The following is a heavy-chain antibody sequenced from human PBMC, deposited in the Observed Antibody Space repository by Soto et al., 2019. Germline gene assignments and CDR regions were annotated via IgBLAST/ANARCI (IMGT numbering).Heavy chain of an antibody. CDR3: PKDGVDSTATVTGGS. D-gene: IGHD2-15*01. J-gene: IGHJ5*02. CDR2: INTYNGNK. Sequence: QVLLEQSGAEVKPPGASVKVSCRTSGYIFTNFGLTWVRQAPGQGLEWMGWINTYNGNKKYSQKSPXXXAXXPPTSTATAYRGLRSLTSDDTASYSFPKDGVDSTATVTGGSWGQGALVIVAS. CDR1: GYIFTNFG. V-gene: IGHV1-18*01.